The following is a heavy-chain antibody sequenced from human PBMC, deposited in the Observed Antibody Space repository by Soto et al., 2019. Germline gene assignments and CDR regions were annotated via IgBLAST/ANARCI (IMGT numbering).Heavy chain of an antibody. CDR2: IYYSGST. CDR1: GGSISSYY. V-gene: IGHV4-59*01. CDR3: ARAPYYDILTGYYTGSHYFDY. D-gene: IGHD3-9*01. Sequence: SETLSLTCTVSGGSISSYYWSWIRQPPGKGLEWIGYIYYSGSTNYNPSLKSRVTISVDTSKNQFSLKLSSVTAADTAVYYCARAPYYDILTGYYTGSHYFDYWGQGTLVTVSS. J-gene: IGHJ4*02.